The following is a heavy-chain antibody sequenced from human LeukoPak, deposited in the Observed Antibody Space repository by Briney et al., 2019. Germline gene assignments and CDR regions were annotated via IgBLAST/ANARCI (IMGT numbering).Heavy chain of an antibody. Sequence: SSETLSLTCTVSGGSISSYYWSWIRQPPGKGLEWIGYIYYSGSTNYNPSLKSRVTISVDTSKNQFSLKLSSVIAADTAVYYCARGGLRYFDLWGRGTLVTVSS. CDR1: GGSISSYY. CDR3: ARGGLRYFDL. J-gene: IGHJ2*01. V-gene: IGHV4-59*01. CDR2: IYYSGST.